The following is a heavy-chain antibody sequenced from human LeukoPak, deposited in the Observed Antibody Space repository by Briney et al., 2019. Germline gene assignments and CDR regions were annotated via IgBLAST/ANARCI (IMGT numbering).Heavy chain of an antibody. J-gene: IGHJ4*02. CDR3: AREEVKGYCSGGSCYSTSGGLYYFDY. D-gene: IGHD2-15*01. CDR1: GSTFSSYS. Sequence: GGSLRLSCAASGSTFSSYSMNWVRQAPGKGLEWVSSISSSSYIYYADSVKGRFTISRDNAKNSLYLQMNSLRAEDTAVYYCAREEVKGYCSGGSCYSTSGGLYYFDYWGQGTLVTVSS. V-gene: IGHV3-21*01. CDR2: ISSSSYI.